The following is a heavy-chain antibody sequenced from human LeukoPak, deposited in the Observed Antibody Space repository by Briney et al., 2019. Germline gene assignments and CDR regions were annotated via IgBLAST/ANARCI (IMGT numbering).Heavy chain of an antibody. CDR3: VRGVYDSSGDYYWYYYYYMDV. Sequence: GGSLRLSCAASGFTVSSNYMSWVRQAPGKGLEWVSVIYSGGSTYYADSVKGRFTISRDNSKNTLYLQMNSLRAEDTAVYYCVRGVYDSSGDYYWYYYYYMDVWGKGTTVTVSS. V-gene: IGHV3-66*02. CDR1: GFTVSSNY. CDR2: IYSGGST. D-gene: IGHD3-22*01. J-gene: IGHJ6*03.